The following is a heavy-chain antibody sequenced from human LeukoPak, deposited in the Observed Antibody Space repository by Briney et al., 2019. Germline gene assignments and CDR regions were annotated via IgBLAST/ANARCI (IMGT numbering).Heavy chain of an antibody. CDR1: GYTFTGYY. Sequence: GASVKVSCKASGYTFTGYYMHWVRQAPGQGLEWMGWINPNSGGTNYAQKFQGRVTMTRDTSISTAYMELSRLRSDDTAVYYCATLYPGYSSSWQRFDPWGQGTLVTVSS. V-gene: IGHV1-2*02. J-gene: IGHJ5*02. CDR3: ATLYPGYSSSWQRFDP. CDR2: INPNSGGT. D-gene: IGHD6-13*01.